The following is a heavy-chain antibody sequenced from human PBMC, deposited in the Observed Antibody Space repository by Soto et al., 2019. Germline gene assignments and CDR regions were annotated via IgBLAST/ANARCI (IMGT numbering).Heavy chain of an antibody. CDR2: INPNTGGT. J-gene: IGHJ6*02. CDR1: GYTFTGYY. CDR3: ARELSLSAYVKWYYGMGV. V-gene: IGHV1-2*02. D-gene: IGHD1-26*01. Sequence: QVQLVQSGAEVKKPGASVKVSCKASGYTFTGYYIYWVRQAPGEGLEWMAWINPNTGGTKYAQRFQGRVTLTRETSISTAYMELSGLRSDDTAVYYCARELSLSAYVKWYYGMGVWGQGTTVTVSS.